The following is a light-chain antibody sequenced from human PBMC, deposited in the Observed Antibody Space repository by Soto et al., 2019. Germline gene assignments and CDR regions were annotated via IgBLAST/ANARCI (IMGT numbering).Light chain of an antibody. Sequence: QSVLTQPPSVSGAPGQRVTISCTGSSSNIGAGYDVHWYQQLPGTAPKLLIYGNGNRPSGVPDRFSGSKSGTSASLAITGLQAEDEADYYCAAWDDTLSAWVFGGGTKLTVL. CDR3: AAWDDTLSAWV. V-gene: IGLV1-40*01. CDR1: SSNIGAGYD. CDR2: GNG. J-gene: IGLJ3*02.